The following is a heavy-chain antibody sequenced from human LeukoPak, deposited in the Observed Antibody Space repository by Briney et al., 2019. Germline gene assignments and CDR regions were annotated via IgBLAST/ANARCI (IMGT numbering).Heavy chain of an antibody. CDR2: INHSGST. CDR1: GGSFSGYH. Sequence: SETLSLTCAVYGGSFSGYHWSWIRQPPGKGLEWIGEINHSGSTNYNPSLKSRVTISVDTSKNQFSLKLSSVTAADTAVYYCARGGIGWDSSGWYLYYFDYWGQGTLVTASS. CDR3: ARGGIGWDSSGWYLYYFDY. V-gene: IGHV4-34*01. J-gene: IGHJ4*02. D-gene: IGHD6-19*01.